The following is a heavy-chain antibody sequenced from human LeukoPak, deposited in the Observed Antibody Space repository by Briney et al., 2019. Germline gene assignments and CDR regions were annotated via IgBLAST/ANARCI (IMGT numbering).Heavy chain of an antibody. V-gene: IGHV1-2*02. CDR3: ASGVGLTYSSSWPFDY. Sequence: GASVKVSCKASGYTFTGYYMHWVRQAPGQGLEWMGWINPNSGGTNYAQKLQGRVTMTTDTSTSTAYMELRSLRSDDTAVYYCASGVGLTYSSSWPFDYWGQGTLVTVSS. J-gene: IGHJ4*02. D-gene: IGHD6-13*01. CDR2: INPNSGGT. CDR1: GYTFTGYY.